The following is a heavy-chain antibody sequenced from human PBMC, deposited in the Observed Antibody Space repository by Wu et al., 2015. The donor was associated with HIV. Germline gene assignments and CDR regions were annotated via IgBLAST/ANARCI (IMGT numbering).Heavy chain of an antibody. J-gene: IGHJ4*02. Sequence: QVQLVQSGAEVKKPGASVKVSCKASGYTFTGYYIHWVRQAPGQGLEWMGWINPNSGGTNYAQNFQGRVTMTRDTSISTAYMELNRLRSDDTAVYYCARGARADPRGTRHFDYWGQGTLVTVSS. V-gene: IGHV1-2*02. CDR3: ARGARADPRGTRHFDY. CDR1: GYTFTGYY. CDR2: INPNSGGT. D-gene: IGHD3-16*01.